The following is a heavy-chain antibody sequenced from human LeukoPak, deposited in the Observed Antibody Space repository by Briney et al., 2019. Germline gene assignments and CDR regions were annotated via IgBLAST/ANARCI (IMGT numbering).Heavy chain of an antibody. D-gene: IGHD1-1*01. CDR2: ISTSGGT. V-gene: IGHV4-4*09. J-gene: IGHJ4*02. CDR3: ARRRTTGTTGYFDS. CDR1: RGSISTYY. Sequence: SETLSLTCTISRGSISTYYWSWIRQPPGKGLEWIGYISTSGGTNYNPSLKSRVTISVDTSKNQFSLNLSSVTAADTAVYYCARRRTTGTTGYFDSWGQGTLVTVSS.